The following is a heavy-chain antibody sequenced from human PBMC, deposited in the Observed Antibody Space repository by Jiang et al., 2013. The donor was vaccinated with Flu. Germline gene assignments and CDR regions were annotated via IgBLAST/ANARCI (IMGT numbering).Heavy chain of an antibody. J-gene: IGHJ4*02. Sequence: LLKPSETLSLTCAVYGDSFSGFSWSWIRQSPMKGLEWIGQVHHPGGSTDYNPSLKSRVTISADTSKNQFSLQLTSVTAADTAVYYCARGLASFWRWLFWTTWGQGTRVTVSP. CDR3: ARGLASFWRWLFWTT. CDR1: GDSFSGFS. V-gene: IGHV4-34*01. D-gene: IGHD3-22*01. CDR2: VHHPGGST.